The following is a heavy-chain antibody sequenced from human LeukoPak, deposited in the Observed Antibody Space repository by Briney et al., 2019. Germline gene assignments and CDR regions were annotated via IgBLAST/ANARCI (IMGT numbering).Heavy chain of an antibody. CDR1: GFTFSSYW. Sequence: GGSLRLSCAASGFTFSSYWMSWVRQDPGKGLEWAANIKQDGSEKYYVDSVKGRFTISRDNAKNSLYLQMNSLRAEDTAVYYCARDASPWLALYYFDYWGQGTLVTVSS. D-gene: IGHD3-22*01. CDR2: IKQDGSEK. CDR3: ARDASPWLALYYFDY. V-gene: IGHV3-7*01. J-gene: IGHJ4*02.